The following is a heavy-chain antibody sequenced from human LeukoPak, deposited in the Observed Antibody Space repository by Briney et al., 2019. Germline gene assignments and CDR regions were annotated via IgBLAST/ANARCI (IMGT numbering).Heavy chain of an antibody. Sequence: GESLKISCKGSGYSFTSYWIGWVRQMPGKGLEWMGITYPGDSDTRYSPSFQGQVTISADKSIRTAYLQWSSLKASDTAIYYCARPSTTVDWYFDLWGRGTLVTVSS. J-gene: IGHJ2*01. CDR1: GYSFTSYW. V-gene: IGHV5-51*01. D-gene: IGHD4-17*01. CDR3: ARPSTTVDWYFDL. CDR2: TYPGDSDT.